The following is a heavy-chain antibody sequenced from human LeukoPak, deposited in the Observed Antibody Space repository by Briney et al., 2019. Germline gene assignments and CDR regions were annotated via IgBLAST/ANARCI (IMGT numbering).Heavy chain of an antibody. CDR1: GGSFSGYY. CDR2: INHSGST. CDR3: ATSNYYDSSGYPSFDY. V-gene: IGHV4-34*01. D-gene: IGHD3-22*01. Sequence: SETLSLTCAVYGGSFSGYYWSWIRQPPGKGLEWIGEINHSGSTNYNPSLKSRVTISVDTSKNQFSLKLSSVTAADTAVYYCATSNYYDSSGYPSFDYWGQGTLVTVSP. J-gene: IGHJ4*02.